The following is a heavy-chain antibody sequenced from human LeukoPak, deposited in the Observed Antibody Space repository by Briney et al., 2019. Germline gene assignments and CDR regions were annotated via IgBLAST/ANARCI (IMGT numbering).Heavy chain of an antibody. CDR3: ARVVSSGSRGFDY. CDR2: INPNSGGT. Sequence: ASVKVSCKASGYTFTAYFIHWVRQAPGQGLEWMGWINPNSGGTNYAQKFQGRVTMTRDTSISTAYMELSRLRSDDTAVYYCARVVSSGSRGFDYWGQGTLVTVSS. J-gene: IGHJ4*02. D-gene: IGHD3-10*01. V-gene: IGHV1-2*02. CDR1: GYTFTAYF.